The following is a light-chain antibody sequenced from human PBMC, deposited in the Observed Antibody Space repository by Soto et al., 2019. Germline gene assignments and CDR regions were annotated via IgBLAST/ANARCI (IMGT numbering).Light chain of an antibody. CDR1: QSIRNF. CDR2: GAS. V-gene: IGKV3-11*01. Sequence: IMLTQSPATLSSSPGERATLSCRASQSIRNFLAWYQQKPGQAPRLLIYGASSRATGIPDRFSGSGSGTDFTLTISSLEPEDFAVYCCQQRSSWPITFGQGTRLEI. CDR3: QQRSSWPIT. J-gene: IGKJ5*01.